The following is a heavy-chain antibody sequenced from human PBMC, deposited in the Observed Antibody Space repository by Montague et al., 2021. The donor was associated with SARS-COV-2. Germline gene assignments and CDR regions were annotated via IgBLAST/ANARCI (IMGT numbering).Heavy chain of an antibody. CDR1: GGSISSSSYY. CDR3: ATQEDPSGWIPGPFDF. J-gene: IGHJ4*02. V-gene: IGHV4-39*01. D-gene: IGHD6-19*01. CDR2: IYYRGST. Sequence: SETLSLTCTVSGGSISSSSYYWAWIRQPPGKGLEWIGSIYYRGSTYYNQSLKSRVFISVDTSKNQLSLTLTSVTAADTAVYYCATQEDPSGWIPGPFDFWGQGTLLSVSS.